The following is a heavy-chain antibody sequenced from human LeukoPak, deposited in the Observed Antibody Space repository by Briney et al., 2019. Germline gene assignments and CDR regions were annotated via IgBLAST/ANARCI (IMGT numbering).Heavy chain of an antibody. CDR2: IRYDGSNK. V-gene: IGHV3-30*02. CDR3: ANAPGEVPLPNHAFDI. J-gene: IGHJ3*02. CDR1: GFTFSSYG. Sequence: GGSLRLSCAASGFTFSSYGMHWVRQAPGKGLEWVAFIRYDGSNKYYADSVKGRFTISRDNSKNTLYLQMNSLRAEDTAVYYCANAPGEVPLPNHAFDIWGQGTMVTVSS. D-gene: IGHD2-2*01.